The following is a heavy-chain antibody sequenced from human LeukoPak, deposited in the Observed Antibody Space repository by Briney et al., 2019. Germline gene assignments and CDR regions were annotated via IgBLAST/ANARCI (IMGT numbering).Heavy chain of an antibody. Sequence: GGSLRLSCAASGFTFSSYAMHWVRQAPGKGLEWVAVIGKDGRNKNNADAVRGRFTISRDNSRNTLYLEMDSLRAEDTAVYYCARDSITADNSLDYWGRGTLVTVSS. J-gene: IGHJ4*02. CDR1: GFTFSSYA. CDR2: IGKDGRNK. D-gene: IGHD7-27*01. V-gene: IGHV3-30*04. CDR3: ARDSITADNSLDY.